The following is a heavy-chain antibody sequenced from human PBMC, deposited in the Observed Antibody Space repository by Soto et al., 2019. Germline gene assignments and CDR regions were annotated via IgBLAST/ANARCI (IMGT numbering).Heavy chain of an antibody. CDR3: ARVSDYVWGSYRLREGRFWFDP. CDR1: GGSISSGGYY. J-gene: IGHJ5*02. V-gene: IGHV4-31*03. D-gene: IGHD3-16*02. Sequence: QVQLQESGPGLVKPSQTLSLTCTASGGSISSGGYYWSWIRQHPGKVLEWIGYIYYSGSTYYNPSLKSRVTISVDTSKNQFYLKLSSVTAADTAVYYCARVSDYVWGSYRLREGRFWFDPWGQGPLVTVSS. CDR2: IYYSGST.